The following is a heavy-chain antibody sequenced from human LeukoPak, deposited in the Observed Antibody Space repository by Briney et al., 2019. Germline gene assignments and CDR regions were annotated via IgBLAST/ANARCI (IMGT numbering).Heavy chain of an antibody. D-gene: IGHD4-17*01. CDR1: GGSISSYY. CDR3: ARGPLPELYGDYGNYYYGMDV. CDR2: IYYSGST. V-gene: IGHV4-59*08. Sequence: PSETLSLTCTVSGGSISSYYWSWIRQPPGKGLEWIGYIYYSGSTYYNPSLKSRVTISVDTSKNQFSLKLSSVTAADTAVYYCARGPLPELYGDYGNYYYGMDVWGQGTTVTVSS. J-gene: IGHJ6*02.